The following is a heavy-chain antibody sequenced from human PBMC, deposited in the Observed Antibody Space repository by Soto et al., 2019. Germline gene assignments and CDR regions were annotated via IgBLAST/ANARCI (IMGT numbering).Heavy chain of an antibody. CDR3: VHSRGGRGSPFDY. D-gene: IGHD3-10*01. V-gene: IGHV2-5*02. J-gene: IGHJ4*02. CDR2: IYWDDDK. CDR1: GFSLSASGVG. Sequence: QITLEESSPTLVKPTETLMLTCTFSGFSLSASGVGVGWTRQPPGKTLEWLAVIYWDDDKRYSPSLRNRLTITQDTSQSQCVLPLADLDPVDTAPYHCVHSRGGRGSPFDYWGQGILLTVSS.